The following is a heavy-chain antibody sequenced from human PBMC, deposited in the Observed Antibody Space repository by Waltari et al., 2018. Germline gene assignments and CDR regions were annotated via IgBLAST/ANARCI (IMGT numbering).Heavy chain of an antibody. CDR3: GRAPATSWFGYSVY. Sequence: QVQLQQWGAGLLKPSETLSLTCGESGASFGGFSWSWIRQAPGKGLEWIGAITHTGDSNINPSLKIRLTISVDTSKRQFSLELTSVTPADTAVYYCGRAPATSWFGYSVYWGQGTLVTVSS. V-gene: IGHV4-34*01. D-gene: IGHD2-2*01. J-gene: IGHJ4*02. CDR1: GASFGGFS. CDR2: ITHTGDS.